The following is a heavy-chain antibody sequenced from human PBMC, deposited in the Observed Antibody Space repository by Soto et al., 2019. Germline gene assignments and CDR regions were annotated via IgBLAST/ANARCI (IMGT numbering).Heavy chain of an antibody. Sequence: EVQLVESGGGLVQPGGSLRLSCAASGFSFSSYWMHWLRQVPGKGLVWVSRINGDGDYTNYADSVKGRFTISRDNAKNTLYLQMNSLRAEDTAVYYCARERGRYSSDFWGQGTLVTVSS. CDR1: GFSFSSYW. V-gene: IGHV3-74*01. J-gene: IGHJ4*02. CDR3: ARERGRYSSDF. D-gene: IGHD3-9*01. CDR2: INGDGDYT.